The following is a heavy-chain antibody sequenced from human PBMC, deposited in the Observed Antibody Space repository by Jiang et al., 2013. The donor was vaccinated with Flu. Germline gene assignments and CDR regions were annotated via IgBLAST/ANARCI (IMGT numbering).Heavy chain of an antibody. CDR2: INHSGST. J-gene: IGHJ6*02. D-gene: IGHD1-14*01. V-gene: IGHV4-34*01. CDR1: GGSFSGYY. Sequence: KPSETLSLTCAVYGGSFSGYYWSWIRQPPGKGLEWIGEINHSGSTNYNPSLKSRVTISVDTSKNQFSLKLSSVTAADTAVYYCARARNRKVYYGMDVWGQGTTVTVSS. CDR3: ARARNRKVYYGMDV.